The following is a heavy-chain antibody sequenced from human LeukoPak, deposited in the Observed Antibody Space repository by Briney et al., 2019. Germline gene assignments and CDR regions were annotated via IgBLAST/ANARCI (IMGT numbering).Heavy chain of an antibody. J-gene: IGHJ4*02. CDR1: GGSFSGYY. D-gene: IGHD3-10*01. CDR2: INHSGST. CDR3: ARGLWFGDENPPYFDY. V-gene: IGHV4-34*01. Sequence: SETLSLTCAVYGGSFSGYYWSWIRQPPGKGLEWIGEINHSGSTNYNPSLKSRVTISRDTSKNQFPLKLSSVTAADTAVYYCARGLWFGDENPPYFDYWGQGILVTVSS.